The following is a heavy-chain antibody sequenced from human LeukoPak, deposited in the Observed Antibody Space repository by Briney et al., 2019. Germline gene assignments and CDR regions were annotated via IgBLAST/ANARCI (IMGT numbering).Heavy chain of an antibody. CDR2: IYYSGST. CDR1: GGSFSGYY. CDR3: ARSPRIAAAGTRFDY. V-gene: IGHV4-59*01. J-gene: IGHJ4*02. D-gene: IGHD6-13*01. Sequence: SETLSLTCAAYGGSFSGYYWSWIRQPPGKGLEWIGYIYYSGSTNYNPSLKSRVTISVDTSKNQFSLKLSSVTAADTAVYYCARSPRIAAAGTRFDYWGQGTLVTVSS.